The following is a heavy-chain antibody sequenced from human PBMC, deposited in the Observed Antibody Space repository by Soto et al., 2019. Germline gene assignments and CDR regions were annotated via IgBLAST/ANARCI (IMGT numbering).Heavy chain of an antibody. CDR3: AKDRMDHKSVWDPLAV. CDR1: GFKCSVFG. Sequence: GGLMRLLCAACGFKCSVFGVSWVRQARRKGLEWVSSIGGGDDDRYYADSVKGRVTISRDNSKKMMFLQMDCLRASDKAVYYCAKDRMDHKSVWDPLAVGGTGTMVTVSS. J-gene: IGHJ3*01. CDR2: IGGGDDDR. V-gene: IGHV3-23*01. D-gene: IGHD1-26*01.